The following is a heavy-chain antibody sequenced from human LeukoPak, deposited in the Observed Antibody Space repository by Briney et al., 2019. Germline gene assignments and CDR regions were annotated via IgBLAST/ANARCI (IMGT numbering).Heavy chain of an antibody. Sequence: GGSLRLSCAASGFTFSSYAMSRVRQAPGKGLEWVSAISGSGGSTYYADSVKGRFTISRDNSKNTLYLQMNSLRAEDTAVYYCAKGGLSTSCYSWGQGTLVTVSS. CDR1: GFTFSSYA. J-gene: IGHJ4*02. V-gene: IGHV3-23*01. D-gene: IGHD2-2*01. CDR3: AKGGLSTSCYS. CDR2: ISGSGGST.